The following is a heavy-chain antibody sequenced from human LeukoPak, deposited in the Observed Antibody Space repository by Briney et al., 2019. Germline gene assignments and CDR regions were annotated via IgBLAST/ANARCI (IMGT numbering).Heavy chain of an antibody. CDR2: CFSSFSI. J-gene: IGHJ4*02. D-gene: IGHD5-18*01. CDR3: ARDSDTAMVTVDY. V-gene: IGHV3-11*04. Sequence: CFSSFSIYYPHSVKGGFTIYREKDKNSLYVKMKRLRGEDTAVYYCARDSDTAMVTVDYWGQGTLVTVSS.